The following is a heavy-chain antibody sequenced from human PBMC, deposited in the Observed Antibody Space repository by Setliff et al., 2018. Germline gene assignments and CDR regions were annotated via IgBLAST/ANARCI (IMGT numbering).Heavy chain of an antibody. Sequence: SETLSLTCTVSGDSISSSSYYWGWIRQPPGKGLEWIGSISNSGGTYYNPSLKSRVTISVDTSKNQFSLKLSSVTAADTAVYYCARDRITIFGVVIPFDYWGQGTLVTVSS. CDR3: ARDRITIFGVVIPFDY. D-gene: IGHD3-3*01. J-gene: IGHJ4*02. V-gene: IGHV4-39*07. CDR1: GDSISSSSYY. CDR2: ISNSGGT.